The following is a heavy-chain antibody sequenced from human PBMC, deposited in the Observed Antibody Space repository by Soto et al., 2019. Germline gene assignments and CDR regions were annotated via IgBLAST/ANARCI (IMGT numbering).Heavy chain of an antibody. V-gene: IGHV3-23*01. D-gene: IGHD1-26*01. CDR1: GFTFSSYA. Sequence: GGSLRLSCAASGFTFSSYAMSWVRQAPGKGLEWVSAISGSGGSTYYADSVKGRFTISRDNSKNTLYLQMNSLRAEDTAVYYCAKQFPKRSPFLSIVGATGDYWGQGSLVTVSS. J-gene: IGHJ4*02. CDR3: AKQFPKRSPFLSIVGATGDY. CDR2: ISGSGGST.